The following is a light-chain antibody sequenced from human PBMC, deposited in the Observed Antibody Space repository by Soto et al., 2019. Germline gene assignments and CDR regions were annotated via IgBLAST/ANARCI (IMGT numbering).Light chain of an antibody. CDR3: ISYTGSSTSYV. CDR2: EVT. CDR1: SSDVGSYSH. J-gene: IGLJ1*01. V-gene: IGLV2-14*01. Sequence: QSVLTQPASVSGSPGQSITISCSGTSSDVGSYSHVAWYQQFPGKTPKLIIYEVTYRPSGVSHRFSASKSGDTASLTISGLQAGDEADYYCISYTGSSTSYVFGTGTKLTVL.